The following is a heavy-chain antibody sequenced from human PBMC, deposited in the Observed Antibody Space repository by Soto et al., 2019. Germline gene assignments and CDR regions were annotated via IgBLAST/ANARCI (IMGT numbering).Heavy chain of an antibody. Sequence: QVQLQESGPGLVKPSETLSLTCTVSGGSISSYYWSWIRQPPGKGLEWIGYIYYSGSTNYNPSLKSRVTIAVDTSKNQSSLKLSSVTAEDTAVYYCARRYGSGLDYWGQGTLVTVSS. CDR1: GGSISSYY. D-gene: IGHD3-10*01. CDR2: IYYSGST. J-gene: IGHJ4*02. V-gene: IGHV4-59*08. CDR3: ARRYGSGLDY.